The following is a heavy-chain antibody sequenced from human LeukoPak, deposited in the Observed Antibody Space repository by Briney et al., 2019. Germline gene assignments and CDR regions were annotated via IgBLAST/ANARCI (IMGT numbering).Heavy chain of an antibody. Sequence: GGSLRLSCAASGFTFSSYSMNWVRQAPGKGLEWVSYISSSSSTIYYADSVKGRFTISRDNAKNSLYLQMNSLRAEDTAVYYCARVGPAYYYDSSGYYAFDIWGQGTMVTVSS. J-gene: IGHJ3*02. CDR3: ARVGPAYYYDSSGYYAFDI. CDR2: ISSSSSTI. D-gene: IGHD3-22*01. V-gene: IGHV3-48*04. CDR1: GFTFSSYS.